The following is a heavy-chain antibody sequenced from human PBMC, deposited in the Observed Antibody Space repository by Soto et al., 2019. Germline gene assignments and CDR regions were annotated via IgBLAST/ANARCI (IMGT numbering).Heavy chain of an antibody. D-gene: IGHD6-13*01. J-gene: IGHJ4*02. CDR3: ARVKIAAAGTRGDYYFDY. V-gene: IGHV4-59*11. CDR2: IYYSGST. Sequence: PSETLSLTCTVSGASITSHYWSWTRHPQGKGLEWIGYIYYSGSTNDNPSLKSRVTISVDTSKNRFSLKLSAVTAADTAVYYCARVKIAAAGTRGDYYFDYWGQGTLVTVSS. CDR1: GASITSHY.